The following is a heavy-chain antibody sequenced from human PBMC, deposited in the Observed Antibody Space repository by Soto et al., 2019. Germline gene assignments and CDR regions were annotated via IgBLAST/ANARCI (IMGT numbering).Heavy chain of an antibody. Sequence: ASVKVSCKASGYTFTGYYMHWVRQAPGQGLEWMGWINPNSGGTNYAQKFQGWVTMTRDTSISTAYMELSRLRSDDTAVYYCARGRRSEYVEYYYYYMDVWGKGTTVTVSS. V-gene: IGHV1-2*04. CDR3: ARGRRSEYVEYYYYYMDV. CDR1: GYTFTGYY. D-gene: IGHD3-16*01. J-gene: IGHJ6*03. CDR2: INPNSGGT.